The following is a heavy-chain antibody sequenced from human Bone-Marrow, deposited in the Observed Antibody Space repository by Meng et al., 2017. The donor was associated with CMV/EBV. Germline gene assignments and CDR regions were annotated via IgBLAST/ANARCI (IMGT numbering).Heavy chain of an antibody. CDR3: ARAAIFGVVTTTHYFDN. CDR2: IFYLGNT. D-gene: IGHD3-3*01. Sequence: ISSGDYYWTWIRQHPTKGLEWIGYIFYLGNTYYNPSLRSRVTISIDTSENQFSLNLSSVTAADTAVYYCARAAIFGVVTTTHYFDNWGQGTLVTVSS. V-gene: IGHV4-31*02. CDR1: ISSGDYY. J-gene: IGHJ4*02.